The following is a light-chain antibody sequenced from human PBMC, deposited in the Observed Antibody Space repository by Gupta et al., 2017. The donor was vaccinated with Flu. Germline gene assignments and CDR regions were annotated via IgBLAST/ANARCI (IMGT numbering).Light chain of an antibody. V-gene: IGKV1-27*01. CDR3: QKSNSAPFT. CDR2: TAS. CDR1: QGISNY. J-gene: IGKJ4*01. Sequence: GERVTITCRAIQGISNYLAWYQQKPGKVPKLLIYTASTLKSGVPSRFSGSGSGTDFTLTISSLQPEDVATYYCQKSNSAPFTFGGGTKVEIE.